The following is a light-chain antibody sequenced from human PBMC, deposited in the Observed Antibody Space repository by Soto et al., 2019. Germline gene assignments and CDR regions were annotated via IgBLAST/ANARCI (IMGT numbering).Light chain of an antibody. CDR1: QSISTW. J-gene: IGKJ2*01. V-gene: IGKV1-5*01. CDR3: QQYNASFT. CDR2: DVS. Sequence: DIQMTQSPSTLPASIGDRVTITCRPSQSISTWLAWYQQKPGKAPKLLIYDVSTLQSGVPSRFSGGGSGTHFTLTISSLQPDDFATYYCQQYNASFTFGQGTKVEMK.